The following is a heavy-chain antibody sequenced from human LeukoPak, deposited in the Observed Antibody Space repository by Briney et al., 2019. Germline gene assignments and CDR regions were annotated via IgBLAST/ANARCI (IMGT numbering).Heavy chain of an antibody. D-gene: IGHD2-21*02. V-gene: IGHV3-23*01. Sequence: QSGGSLRLSCAASGFTFSSYAMSWVRQAPGKGLEWVSAISGSGGSTYYADSVKGRFTISRDNSKNTLYLQMNSLGAEDTAVYYCAKDWGDSIRHDAFDIWGQGTMVTVSS. CDR1: GFTFSSYA. J-gene: IGHJ3*02. CDR2: ISGSGGST. CDR3: AKDWGDSIRHDAFDI.